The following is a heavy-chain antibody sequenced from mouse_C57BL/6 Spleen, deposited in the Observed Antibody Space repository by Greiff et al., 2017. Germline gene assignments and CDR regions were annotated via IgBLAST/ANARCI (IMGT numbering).Heavy chain of an antibody. CDR2: INPSTGGT. J-gene: IGHJ2*01. Sequence: EVQLQESGPELVKPGASVKISCKASGYSFTGYYMNWVKQSPEKSLEWIGEINPSTGGTTYNQKFKDKATVTVDTSSSTAYMQLNSLTSEDSAVYYCARGPTVGGYFDYWGQGTTLTVSS. V-gene: IGHV1-42*01. CDR1: GYSFTGYY. D-gene: IGHD1-1*01. CDR3: ARGPTVGGYFDY.